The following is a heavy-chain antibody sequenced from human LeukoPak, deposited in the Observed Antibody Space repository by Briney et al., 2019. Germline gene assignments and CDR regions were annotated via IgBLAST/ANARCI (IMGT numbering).Heavy chain of an antibody. D-gene: IGHD2-2*01. CDR2: ISGSGGST. Sequence: GGSLRLSCAASGFTFSSYAMSWVRQAPGKGLEWVSAISGSGGSTYYADSVKGRFTISRDNSKNTLYLQMNSLRAEDTAVYYCAKEECSSTSCYAYFDYWGQGTLVTVPS. V-gene: IGHV3-23*01. CDR3: AKEECSSTSCYAYFDY. CDR1: GFTFSSYA. J-gene: IGHJ4*02.